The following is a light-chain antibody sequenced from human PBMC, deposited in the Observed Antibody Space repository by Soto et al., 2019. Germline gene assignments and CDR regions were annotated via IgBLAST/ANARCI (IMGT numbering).Light chain of an antibody. CDR3: QQYNAYYS. V-gene: IGKV1-5*01. Sequence: DIQMTQSPSTLSASVGDRVAITCRASHSISGWLAWYQQKAGKAPTLLIFGASSLQTGVPSRFSGSGSGTEFTLSISSLQPDDVATYYCQQYNAYYSFGQGTKVEIK. CDR2: GAS. CDR1: HSISGW. J-gene: IGKJ2*03.